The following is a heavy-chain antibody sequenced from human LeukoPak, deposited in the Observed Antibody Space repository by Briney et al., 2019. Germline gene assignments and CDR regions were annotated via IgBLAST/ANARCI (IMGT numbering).Heavy chain of an antibody. Sequence: GGSLRLSCAASGFTFSSYSMNWVRQAPGKGLEWVSSISSSSSYIYYADSVKGRFTISRDNAKNSLYLQMNSLRAEDTAVYYCARDSITMVRGVIAYYYGMDVWGQGTRSPSP. CDR2: ISSSSSYI. D-gene: IGHD3-10*01. CDR1: GFTFSSYS. V-gene: IGHV3-21*01. J-gene: IGHJ6*02. CDR3: ARDSITMVRGVIAYYYGMDV.